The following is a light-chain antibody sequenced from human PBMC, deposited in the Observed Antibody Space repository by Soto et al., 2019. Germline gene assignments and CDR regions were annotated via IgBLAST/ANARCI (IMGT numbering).Light chain of an antibody. J-gene: IGKJ1*01. CDR1: QGTSNY. Sequence: DIQMTQSPSSLSASVGDRVTITCWASQGTSNYLAWYQQKPGKVPKLLIYAASTLQSGVPSRFRGSGSGTYFTLTINSLQPEDVATYYCQKYNSAPTWTFGQGTKVEIK. CDR2: AAS. CDR3: QKYNSAPTWT. V-gene: IGKV1-27*01.